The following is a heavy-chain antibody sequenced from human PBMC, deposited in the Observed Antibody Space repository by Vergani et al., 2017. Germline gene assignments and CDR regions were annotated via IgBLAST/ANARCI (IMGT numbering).Heavy chain of an antibody. CDR1: GGTFSSYA. V-gene: IGHV1-69*01. Sequence: QVQLVQSGAEVKKPGSSVKVSCKASGGTFSSYAISWVRQAPGQGLEWMGGIIPIFGTANYAQKFQGRVTITADESTSTAYMELSSLRSVDTAVYYCASRDITIFGVVIIRGYYYYGMDVWGQGTTVTVSS. CDR3: ASRDITIFGVVIIRGYYYYGMDV. J-gene: IGHJ6*02. D-gene: IGHD3-3*01. CDR2: IIPIFGTA.